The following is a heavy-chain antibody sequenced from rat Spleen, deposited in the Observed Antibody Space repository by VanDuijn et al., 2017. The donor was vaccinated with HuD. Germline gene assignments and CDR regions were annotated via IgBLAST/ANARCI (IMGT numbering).Heavy chain of an antibody. J-gene: IGHJ2*01. D-gene: IGHD1-12*02. CDR3: TRHSYYDVSYYYVLDY. CDR1: GFTFNNYW. Sequence: EVQLVESGGGLVQPGRSLKLSCVASGFTFNNYWMTWIRQAPGKGLEWVASITNTGGSTYYPDSVKGRFTISRDNAKSTLYLQMNSLRSEDTATYYFTRHSYYDVSYYYVLDYWGQGVMVTVSS. CDR2: ITNTGGST. V-gene: IGHV5-31*01.